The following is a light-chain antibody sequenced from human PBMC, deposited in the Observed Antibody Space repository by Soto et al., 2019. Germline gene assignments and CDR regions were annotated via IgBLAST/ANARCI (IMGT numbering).Light chain of an antibody. CDR1: SSDVGGYNY. Sequence: QSVLTQPASVSGSPGQSITISCTGTSSDVGGYNYVSWYQQHPGKAPKLMIYEVSNRPSGVSNRFSGSKSGNTASLTISGLQAEDEADYYCRSYTRSRTPYVFGTGTKVTVL. V-gene: IGLV2-14*01. CDR3: RSYTRSRTPYV. J-gene: IGLJ1*01. CDR2: EVS.